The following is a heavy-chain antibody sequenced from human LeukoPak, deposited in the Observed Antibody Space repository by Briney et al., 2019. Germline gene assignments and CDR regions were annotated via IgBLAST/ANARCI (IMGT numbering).Heavy chain of an antibody. CDR1: GGSFSGYY. J-gene: IGHJ5*02. CDR3: ARAAGFFVVVVAAPTRRFDP. V-gene: IGHV4-34*01. D-gene: IGHD2-15*01. CDR2: INHSGST. Sequence: PETLSLTCAVSGGSFSGYYWSWIRQPPGKGLEWIGEINHSGSTNYNPSLKSRVTISVDTSKNQFSLKLSSVTAADTAVYYCARAAGFFVVVVAAPTRRFDPWGQGTLVTVSS.